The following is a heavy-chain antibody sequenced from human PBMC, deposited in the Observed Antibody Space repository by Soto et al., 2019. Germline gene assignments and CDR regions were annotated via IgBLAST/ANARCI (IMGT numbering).Heavy chain of an antibody. Sequence: GGSLRLSCAASGFTFSSYGMHWVRQAPGKGLEWVAVISYDGSNKYYADSVKGRFTISRDNSKNTLYLQMNSLRAEDTAVYYCAKETVEDSSGWYRYYYYYYGMDVWGQGNTVTVSS. J-gene: IGHJ6*02. CDR2: ISYDGSNK. CDR3: AKETVEDSSGWYRYYYYYYGMDV. CDR1: GFTFSSYG. D-gene: IGHD6-19*01. V-gene: IGHV3-30*18.